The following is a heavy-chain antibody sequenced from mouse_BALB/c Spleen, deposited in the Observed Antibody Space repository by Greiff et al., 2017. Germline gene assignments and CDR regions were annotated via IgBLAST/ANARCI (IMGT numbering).Heavy chain of an antibody. J-gene: IGHJ2*01. D-gene: IGHD2-3*01. CDR2: IWAGGST. Sequence: VKVVESGPGLVAPSQSLSITCTVSGFSLTSYGVHWVRQPPGKGLEWLGVIWAGGSTNYNSALMSRLSISKDNSKSQVFLKMNSLQTDDTAMYYCARDDGYSPFDYWGQGTTLTVSS. V-gene: IGHV2-9*02. CDR3: ARDDGYSPFDY. CDR1: GFSLTSYG.